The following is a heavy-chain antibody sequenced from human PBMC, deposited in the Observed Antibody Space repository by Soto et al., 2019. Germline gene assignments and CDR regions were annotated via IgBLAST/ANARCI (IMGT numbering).Heavy chain of an antibody. D-gene: IGHD6-19*01. V-gene: IGHV4-61*01. CDR1: GGSVSSATYF. CDR3: ARGMYNSRWNLDL. CDR2: ILYSRST. Sequence: SETLSLTCPVSGGSVSSATYFWRWGRQPPGGGLEWIAYILYSRSTKYNPSLKSRVTISLSTSKTQFSLRLTSVTAADTAVYYCARGMYNSRWNLDLWGQGSVVT. J-gene: IGHJ5*02.